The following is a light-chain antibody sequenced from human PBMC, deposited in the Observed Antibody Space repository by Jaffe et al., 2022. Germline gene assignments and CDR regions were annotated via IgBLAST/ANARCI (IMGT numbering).Light chain of an antibody. CDR2: VAS. CDR1: QGISGY. Sequence: DIQLTQSPSFLSASVGDRVTITCRASQGISGYLAWYQQKPGKAPNLLIYVASTLQSGVPSRFSGSGSGTEFTLTISSLQPEDFATYYCQQLNSFPLTFGGGTKVEIK. CDR3: QQLNSFPLT. V-gene: IGKV1-9*01. J-gene: IGKJ4*01.